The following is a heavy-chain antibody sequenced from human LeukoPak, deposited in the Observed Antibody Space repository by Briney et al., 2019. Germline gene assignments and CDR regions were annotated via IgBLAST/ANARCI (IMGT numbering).Heavy chain of an antibody. D-gene: IGHD2-2*01. CDR3: ARGTHVVVPAAMLNPEYFQH. CDR1: GFTFSSHG. Sequence: GGSLRLSCAASGFTFSSHGMNWVRQAPGKGLEWVSGISPSGGITYYTDSVRGRFTISRDNSKNTVSLQMNSLRAEDTAVYYCARGTHVVVPAAMLNPEYFQHWGQGTLVTVSS. J-gene: IGHJ1*01. CDR2: ISPSGGIT. V-gene: IGHV3-23*01.